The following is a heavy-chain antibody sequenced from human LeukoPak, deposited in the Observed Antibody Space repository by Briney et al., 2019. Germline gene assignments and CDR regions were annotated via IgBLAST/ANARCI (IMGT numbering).Heavy chain of an antibody. V-gene: IGHV1-8*01. CDR2: MNPNSGNT. CDR1: GYTFTSYD. Sequence: ASVKVSCKASGYTFTSYDINWVRQATGQGLEWMGWMNPNSGNTGYAQKFQGRVTMTRNTSISTAYMELSSLRSEGTAVYYCARGYGFGEPLDVWGKGTTVTVSS. D-gene: IGHD3-10*01. CDR3: ARGYGFGEPLDV. J-gene: IGHJ6*04.